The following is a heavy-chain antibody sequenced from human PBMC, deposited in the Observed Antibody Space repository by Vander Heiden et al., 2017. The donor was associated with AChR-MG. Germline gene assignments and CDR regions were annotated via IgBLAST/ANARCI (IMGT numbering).Heavy chain of an antibody. CDR1: GFSFRSYS. D-gene: IGHD2-8*01. V-gene: IGHV3-21*01. CDR3: ARDAESGDLYPDALDS. J-gene: IGHJ3*02. Sequence: EVQLVESGGGLVQPGRSLRLSCTASGFSFRSYSMNWVRQAPGKGLEWVSAIRSGSSYIYYADSVKGRFTISRDNSQRSLYLQMNRLRDEDTAVYYCARDAESGDLYPDALDSWGQGTMVIVSS. CDR2: IRSGSSYI.